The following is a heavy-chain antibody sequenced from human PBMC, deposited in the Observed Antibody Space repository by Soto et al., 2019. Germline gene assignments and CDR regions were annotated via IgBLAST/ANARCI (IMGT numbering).Heavy chain of an antibody. J-gene: IGHJ4*02. CDR3: ASNRWGWGYFDY. D-gene: IGHD3-16*01. CDR2: ISSSSSYI. Sequence: GGSLRLSCAASGFTFSSYSMNWVRQAPGKGLEWVSSISSSSSYIYYADSVKGRFTISRDNAKNSLYLQMNSLRAEDTAVYYCASNRWGWGYFDYWGQGTLVTVSS. V-gene: IGHV3-21*01. CDR1: GFTFSSYS.